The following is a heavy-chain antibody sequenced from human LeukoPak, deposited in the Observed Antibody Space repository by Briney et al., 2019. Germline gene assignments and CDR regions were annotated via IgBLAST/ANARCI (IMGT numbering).Heavy chain of an antibody. J-gene: IGHJ4*02. Sequence: PSETLSLTCTVSGASITTYYWTWIRQPPGKGLEWIGYIYHSGSTNYNPSLKSRVTISLDTSRNQFSLRLSSVTAADTAVYFCAREYSTSSEGDYFDYWGQGALVTVSS. CDR1: GASITTYY. CDR2: IYHSGST. V-gene: IGHV4-59*01. D-gene: IGHD6-6*01. CDR3: AREYSTSSEGDYFDY.